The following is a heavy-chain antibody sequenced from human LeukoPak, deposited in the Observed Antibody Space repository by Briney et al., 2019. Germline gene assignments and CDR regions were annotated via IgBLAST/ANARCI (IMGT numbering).Heavy chain of an antibody. CDR2: MNPNSGNT. J-gene: IGHJ5*02. Sequence: ASVKVSCKASGYTFTSYDINWVRQATGQGLEWMGWMNPNSGNTGYAQKFRGRVTMTRNTSISTAYMELSSLRSEDTAVYYCARGSRITIFGVASGWFDPWGQGTLVTVSS. D-gene: IGHD3-3*01. CDR3: ARGSRITIFGVASGWFDP. V-gene: IGHV1-8*01. CDR1: GYTFTSYD.